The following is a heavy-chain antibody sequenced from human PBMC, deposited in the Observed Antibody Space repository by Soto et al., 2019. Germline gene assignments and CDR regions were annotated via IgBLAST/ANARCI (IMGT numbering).Heavy chain of an antibody. CDR1: GYTFTIYG. J-gene: IGHJ5*02. CDR2: ISAYNGNT. V-gene: IGHV1-18*01. D-gene: IGHD2-2*01. Sequence: ASVKVSCKASGYTFTIYGISWVRQAPGQGLEWMGWISAYNGNTNYAQKFQGRVSMTTDTSTTTAYMELRSLRSDDTAVYYCARVVPGAEAWFGPWGQGTLVTVSS. CDR3: ARVVPGAEAWFGP.